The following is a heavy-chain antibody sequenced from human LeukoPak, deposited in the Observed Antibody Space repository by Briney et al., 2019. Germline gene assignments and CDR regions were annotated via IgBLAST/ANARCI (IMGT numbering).Heavy chain of an antibody. CDR3: ARVNGLPDY. CDR1: GYTFTSYD. V-gene: IGHV1-8*01. Sequence: GASVKVSCKASGYTFTSYDINWVRQATGQGLEWMGWMNPKSGYTGYAQKFQGKVTMTRDTSISTAYMEVSSLTFDGTAIYYCARVNGLPDYWGQGTLVTVSS. J-gene: IGHJ4*02. D-gene: IGHD2-8*01. CDR2: MNPKSGYT.